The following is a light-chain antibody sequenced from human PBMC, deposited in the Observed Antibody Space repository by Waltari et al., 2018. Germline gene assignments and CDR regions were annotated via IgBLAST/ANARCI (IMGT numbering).Light chain of an antibody. CDR1: SSDVGGYNY. J-gene: IGLJ2*01. CDR2: SVS. CDR3: SSYTSSSTLV. Sequence: QSALTQPASVSGSPGQSITISCTGPSSDVGGYNYVSWSPQHTGKAPNPMIYSVSNRPSGVSKRLSGSKSGNTASLTISGLQAEDEAYYYCSSYTSSSTLVFGGGTKLTVL. V-gene: IGLV2-14*03.